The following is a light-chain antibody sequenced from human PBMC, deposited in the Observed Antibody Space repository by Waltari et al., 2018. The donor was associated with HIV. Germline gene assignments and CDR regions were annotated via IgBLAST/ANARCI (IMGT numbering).Light chain of an antibody. Sequence: DIQMTQSPSSLSASVGDRVTFTCRASQGIYNYLAWIQQKPGEAPKSLIYAASHLPSGVPSRFSGSGSGTDFTLTISGLQAEDFATYYCHQYSTDPNTFGQGTKLEI. CDR3: HQYSTDPNT. V-gene: IGKV1-16*01. CDR2: AAS. CDR1: QGIYNY. J-gene: IGKJ2*01.